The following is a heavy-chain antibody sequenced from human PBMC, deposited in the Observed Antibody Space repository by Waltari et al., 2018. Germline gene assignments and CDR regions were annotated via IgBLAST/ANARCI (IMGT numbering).Heavy chain of an antibody. V-gene: IGHV1-3*01. CDR2: ITAGNGNT. D-gene: IGHD2-15*01. CDR1: GYTFTSYA. J-gene: IGHJ4*02. Sequence: QVQLVQSGAEVKKPGASVKVSCKASGYTFTSYAMHWVRQAPGQRLEWMGWITAGNGNTKYSQKVQGRVTITRDTSASTAYMELSSLRSEDTAVYYCARDRGLGDCSGGSCPPYFDYWGQGTLVTVSS. CDR3: ARDRGLGDCSGGSCPPYFDY.